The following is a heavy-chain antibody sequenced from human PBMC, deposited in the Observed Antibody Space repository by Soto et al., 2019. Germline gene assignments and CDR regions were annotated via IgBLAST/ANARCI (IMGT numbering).Heavy chain of an antibody. Sequence: ASVKVSCKASGYTFTSYDINWVRQATGQGLEWMGWMNPNSGNTGYAQKFQGRATMTRNTSISTAYMELSSLRSEDTAVYYCTSGSEYCSSTSCYLDIWGQGTMVTVSS. CDR1: GYTFTSYD. J-gene: IGHJ3*02. CDR2: MNPNSGNT. D-gene: IGHD2-2*01. V-gene: IGHV1-8*01. CDR3: TSGSEYCSSTSCYLDI.